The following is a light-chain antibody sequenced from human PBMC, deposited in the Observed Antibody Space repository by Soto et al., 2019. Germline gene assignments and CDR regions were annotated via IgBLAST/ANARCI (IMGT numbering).Light chain of an antibody. CDR1: QSVSSSY. Sequence: EIVLTQSPGTLSLSPGERATLSCRASQSVSSSYLAWYQQIPGQAPRLLIYSASSRATGIPDRFSGSGSGTDFTLTISRLEPEDFTVYYCQQYGSSPTFGGGTKVEIK. CDR3: QQYGSSPT. J-gene: IGKJ4*01. CDR2: SAS. V-gene: IGKV3-20*01.